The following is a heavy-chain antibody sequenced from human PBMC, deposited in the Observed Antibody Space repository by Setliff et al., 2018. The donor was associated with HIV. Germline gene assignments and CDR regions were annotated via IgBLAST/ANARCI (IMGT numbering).Heavy chain of an antibody. Sequence: GGSLRLSCAASGFTFRNYKFNWVRQAPGRGLEWVSSISIGSGGAIDYADSVQGRFTISTDNSKKTLYLQMNSLRPEDTAIYYCAKLAPSYSSGKDDFWGQGTLVTVSS. J-gene: IGHJ4*02. CDR3: AKLAPSYSSGKDDF. D-gene: IGHD6-19*01. V-gene: IGHV3-23*01. CDR2: ISIGSGGAI. CDR1: GFTFRNYK.